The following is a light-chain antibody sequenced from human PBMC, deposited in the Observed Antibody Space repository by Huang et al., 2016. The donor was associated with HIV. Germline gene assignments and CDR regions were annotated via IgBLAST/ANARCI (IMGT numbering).Light chain of an antibody. CDR2: GAS. CDR3: QQYYNWPLT. V-gene: IGKV3-15*01. CDR1: HSVCSN. Sequence: ERVMTQSPATLSVAPGERATLSCRASHSVCSNLAWYQQKPGQAPRLLIHGASTRAPGIPARFSGSGSGTEFTLAISSLQSEDSGVYFCQQYYNWPLTFGQGTRLEIK. J-gene: IGKJ5*01.